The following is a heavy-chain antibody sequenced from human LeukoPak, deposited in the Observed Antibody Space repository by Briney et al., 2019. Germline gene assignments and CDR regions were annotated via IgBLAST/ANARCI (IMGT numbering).Heavy chain of an antibody. CDR3: ARDSSAPRSYFALDV. J-gene: IGHJ6*01. V-gene: IGHV4-4*02. D-gene: IGHD6-19*01. Sequence: SGTLSLTCVFSGDSISDDSVNKNNWLNRVRQAPGKGLEWIGDVSLDGITNYNPSLLGRVTISLDKSAKQVSLRLTSVTAADTAIYYCARDSSAPRSYFALDVWGQGTTVTVSS. CDR1: GDSISDDSVNKNNW. CDR2: VSLDGIT.